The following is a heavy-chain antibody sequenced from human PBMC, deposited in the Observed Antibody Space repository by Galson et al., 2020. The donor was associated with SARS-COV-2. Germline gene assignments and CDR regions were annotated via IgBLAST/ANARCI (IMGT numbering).Heavy chain of an antibody. CDR3: ARDRGRFELWKTGGGFDY. V-gene: IGHV4-31*03. CDR1: GGSISNGGYH. CDR2: IDDSGST. D-gene: IGHD3-10*01. Sequence: ASETLSLTCTVSGGSISNGGYHWNWIRQHPGKGLEWIGDIDDSGSTHYNPSLKSRVTISVDTSKNQFSLKLSSVTAADTPVYYCARDRGRFELWKTGGGFDYWGQGTLVTVSS. J-gene: IGHJ4*02.